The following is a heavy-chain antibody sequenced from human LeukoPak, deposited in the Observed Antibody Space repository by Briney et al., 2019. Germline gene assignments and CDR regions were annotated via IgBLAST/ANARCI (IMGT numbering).Heavy chain of an antibody. V-gene: IGHV1-2*02. CDR1: GYTFTGSY. J-gene: IGHJ5*02. CDR2: INPNSGGT. D-gene: IGHD6-19*01. Sequence: ASVKVSCKASGYTFTGSYIHWVRQAPGQGLEWMGWINPNSGGTNYAQKFQGRVTMTRDTSISTAYMELSRLRSDDTAVCYCARRVTGITVAGTVAWFDPWGQGTLVTVSS. CDR3: ARRVTGITVAGTVAWFDP.